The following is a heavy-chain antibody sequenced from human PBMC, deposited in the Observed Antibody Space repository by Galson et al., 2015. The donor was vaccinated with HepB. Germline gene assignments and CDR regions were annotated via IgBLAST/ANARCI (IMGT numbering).Heavy chain of an antibody. V-gene: IGHV5-51*01. J-gene: IGHJ6*03. D-gene: IGHD4-11*01. CDR3: ARLGDSNYPAMDV. Sequence: YWSWIRQPPGKGLEWMGIIYPGDSDTRYSPSFQGQVTISADKSISTAYLQWSSLKASDTAMYYCARLGDSNYPAMDVWAKGPRSPSP. CDR2: IYPGDSDT. CDR1: YW.